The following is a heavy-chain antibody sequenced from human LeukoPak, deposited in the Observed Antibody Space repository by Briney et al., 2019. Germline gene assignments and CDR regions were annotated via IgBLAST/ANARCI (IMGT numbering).Heavy chain of an antibody. CDR1: GTSISSYY. J-gene: IGHJ5*02. CDR2: IRNSVTSY. Sequence: PSETLSLTCTVSGTSISSYYWSWVRQPPGKGLEWIGYIRNSVTSYTDNPSLQSRVTISVDTSKNQFSLKVTSMTAADTAVYYCVRSPRLDPWGHGILGTVSS. V-gene: IGHV4-4*09. CDR3: VRSPRLDP.